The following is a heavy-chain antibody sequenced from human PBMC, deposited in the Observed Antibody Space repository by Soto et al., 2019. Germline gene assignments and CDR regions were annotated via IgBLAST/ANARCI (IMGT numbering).Heavy chain of an antibody. D-gene: IGHD2-2*01. CDR1: GGSISSSNW. Sequence: QVQLQESGPGLVKPSGTLSLTCAVSGGSISSSNWWSWVRQPPGKGLEWIGEIYHSGSTNYNPSLNSRVTISVDKAKSQLSLKLSSVTAAATAVYYCARVVGGYYYGMDVWGQGTTVTVSS. J-gene: IGHJ6*02. V-gene: IGHV4-4*02. CDR3: ARVVGGYYYGMDV. CDR2: IYHSGST.